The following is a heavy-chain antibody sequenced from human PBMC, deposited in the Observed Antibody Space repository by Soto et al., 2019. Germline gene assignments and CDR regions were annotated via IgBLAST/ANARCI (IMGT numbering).Heavy chain of an antibody. CDR2: IYYNGST. D-gene: IGHD2-15*01. CDR3: ARATKVGTVVPAYYFDY. Sequence: SETLSLTCTVSGGSISSYYWGYIRQPPGKGQEWIGYIYYNGSTNYNPSLKSRVTISVDTSKNQFSLKLSSVTAADTAVYYCARATKVGTVVPAYYFDYWGQGALVTVSS. J-gene: IGHJ4*02. V-gene: IGHV4-59*08. CDR1: GGSISSYY.